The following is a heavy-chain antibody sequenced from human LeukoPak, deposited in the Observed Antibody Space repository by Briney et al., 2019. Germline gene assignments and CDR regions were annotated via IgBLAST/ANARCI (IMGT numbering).Heavy chain of an antibody. V-gene: IGHV4-61*01. CDR3: AKGGDIEGFDY. D-gene: IGHD3-9*01. Sequence: SETLSLTCTVSGYPINNAYYWVWIRQPPGKGLEWIGYIYYSGSTNYNPSLKSRVTISVDTSKNQFSLKLSSVTAADTAVYYCAKGGDIEGFDYWGQGTLVTVSS. J-gene: IGHJ4*02. CDR2: IYYSGST. CDR1: GYPINNAYY.